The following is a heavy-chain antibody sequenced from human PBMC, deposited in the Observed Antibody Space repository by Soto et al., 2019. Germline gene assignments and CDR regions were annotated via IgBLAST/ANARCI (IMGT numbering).Heavy chain of an antibody. J-gene: IGHJ5*02. D-gene: IGHD3-22*01. V-gene: IGHV4-39*07. CDR1: GGSISSSSYY. CDR2: IYYSGST. Sequence: PSETLSLTCTVSGGSISSSSYYWGWIRQPPGKGLEWIGYIYYSGSTNYNPSLKSRVTISVDTSKNQFSLKLSSVTAADTAVYYCAARDYYDSSGSFSWGQGTLVTVSS. CDR3: AARDYYDSSGSFS.